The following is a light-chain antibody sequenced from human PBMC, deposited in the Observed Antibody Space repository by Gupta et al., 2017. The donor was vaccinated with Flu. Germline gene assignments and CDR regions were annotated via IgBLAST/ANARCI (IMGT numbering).Light chain of an antibody. CDR1: SSNIGSNY. J-gene: IGLJ1*01. CDR2: RNN. CDR3: AAWDDSLSGLYV. Sequence: VTISCSGSSSNIGSNYVHWYQQLPGAAPKLLVYRNNQRPSGVPDRFSGSKSGTSASLAITGVRSEDEADYLCAAWDDSLSGLYVFGTGTKVT. V-gene: IGLV1-47*01.